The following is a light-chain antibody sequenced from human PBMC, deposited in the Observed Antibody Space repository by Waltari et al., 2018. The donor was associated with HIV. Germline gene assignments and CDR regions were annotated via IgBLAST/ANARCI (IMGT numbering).Light chain of an antibody. CDR2: DTS. V-gene: IGLV7-46*01. Sequence: HAVVTQEPSLTVSPGGTVTPTCASSTGAATSGHDPYWFQQKPGQAPRTLMYDTSNQPARTPARCAGSLLGGKAALTLSGAQPEDEAEYYCLLAYSGAGVFGGGTKLTVL. CDR1: TGAATSGHD. J-gene: IGLJ2*01. CDR3: LLAYSGAGV.